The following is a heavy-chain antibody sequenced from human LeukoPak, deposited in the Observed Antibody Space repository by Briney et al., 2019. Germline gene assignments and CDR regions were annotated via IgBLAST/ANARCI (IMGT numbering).Heavy chain of an antibody. Sequence: SETLSLTRTVPGGSISSYYWSWIRQPPGKGLEWIGYIYTSGSTNYNPSLKSRVTISVDTSKNQFSLKLSSVTAADTAVYYCARSPLRTVNWFDPWGQGTLVTVSS. CDR3: ARSPLRTVNWFDP. J-gene: IGHJ5*02. CDR2: IYTSGST. CDR1: GGSISSYY. V-gene: IGHV4-4*09. D-gene: IGHD4-11*01.